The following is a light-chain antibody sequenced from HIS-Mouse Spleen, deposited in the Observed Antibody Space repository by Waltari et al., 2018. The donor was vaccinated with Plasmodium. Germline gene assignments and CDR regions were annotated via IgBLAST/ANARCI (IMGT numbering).Light chain of an antibody. Sequence: QSALTQPASGSGSPGQSITISCPGTSSDVGGSNYVSWYQQHPGKAPKLMIYDVSNRPSGVSNRFSGSKSGNTASLTISGLQAEDEADYYCSSYTSSSTLGVFGGGTKLTVL. CDR2: DVS. J-gene: IGLJ2*01. CDR1: SSDVGGSNY. V-gene: IGLV2-14*03. CDR3: SSYTSSSTLGV.